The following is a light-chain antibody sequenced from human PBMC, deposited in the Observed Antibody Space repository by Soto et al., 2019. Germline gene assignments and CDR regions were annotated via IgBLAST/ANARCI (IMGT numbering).Light chain of an antibody. CDR3: SSYTSTSSVV. CDR1: SSDVGGYNY. Sequence: QSALTQPASVSGSPGQSITISCTGTSSDVGGYNYVSWYQQHPGKAPKLMIYDVSNRPSGVSNRFSGFKSGNTASLTISGLQAADEADYYCSSYTSTSSVVFGGGTKLIVL. V-gene: IGLV2-14*01. J-gene: IGLJ2*01. CDR2: DVS.